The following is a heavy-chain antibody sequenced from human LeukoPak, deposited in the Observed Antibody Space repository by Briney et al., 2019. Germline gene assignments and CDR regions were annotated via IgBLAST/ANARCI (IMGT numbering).Heavy chain of an antibody. Sequence: ASVKVSCKASGHTFTGFYMHWVRQATGQGLEWMGWMNPNSANTGYAQKFQGRVTLTRNTSITTAYMELSSLRSEDTAVYYCARVYNPLVYYMDVWGKGTTVTVSS. V-gene: IGHV1-8*03. J-gene: IGHJ6*03. CDR2: MNPNSANT. CDR3: ARVYNPLVYYMDV. CDR1: GHTFTGFY. D-gene: IGHD1-1*01.